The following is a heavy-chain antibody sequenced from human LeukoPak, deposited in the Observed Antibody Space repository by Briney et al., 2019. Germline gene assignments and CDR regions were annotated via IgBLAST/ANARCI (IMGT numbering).Heavy chain of an antibody. J-gene: IGHJ6*03. D-gene: IGHD2-2*01. Sequence: SETLSLTCAVSGVSISRGGYASHWIRQPPGKGLEWIAYIYHSGTTYYNRSRKSRATISVDTSKNKFSLKLSSVTAADTAVYYCARPQLLSYMDVWGKGTTVAISS. V-gene: IGHV4-30-4*07. CDR1: GVSISRGGYA. CDR3: ARPQLLSYMDV. CDR2: IYHSGTT.